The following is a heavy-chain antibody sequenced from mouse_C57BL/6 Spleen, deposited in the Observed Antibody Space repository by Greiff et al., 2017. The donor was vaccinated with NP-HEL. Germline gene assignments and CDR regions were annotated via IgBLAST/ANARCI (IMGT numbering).Heavy chain of an antibody. CDR3: ARSPDDYDAPDY. V-gene: IGHV1-7*01. J-gene: IGHJ2*01. CDR1: GYTFTSYW. CDR2: INPSSGDT. D-gene: IGHD2-4*01. Sequence: VQLVESGAELVKPGASVKLSCKASGYTFTSYWMHWVKQRPGQGLEWIGNINPSSGDTKYNQKLKDKATLTAGQSSSTAYMQLSSPTYEASAVYYCARSPDDYDAPDYWGQGTTLTVSS.